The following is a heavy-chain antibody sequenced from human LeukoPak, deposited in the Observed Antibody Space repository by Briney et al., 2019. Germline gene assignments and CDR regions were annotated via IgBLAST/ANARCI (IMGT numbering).Heavy chain of an antibody. CDR2: INHSGST. CDR3: ARVPYYDFWSGYSQGLYYFDY. V-gene: IGHV4-34*01. CDR1: GGSSSGYY. Sequence: SETLSLTCAVYGGSSSGYYWSWIRQPPGKGLEWIGEINHSGSTNYNPSLKSRVTISVDTSKNQFSLKLSSVTAADTAVYYCARVPYYDFWSGYSQGLYYFDYWGQGTLVTVSS. J-gene: IGHJ4*02. D-gene: IGHD3-3*01.